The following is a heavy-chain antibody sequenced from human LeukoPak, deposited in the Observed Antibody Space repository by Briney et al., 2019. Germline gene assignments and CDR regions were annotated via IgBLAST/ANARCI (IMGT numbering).Heavy chain of an antibody. Sequence: GSVKVSCKASGYTFTDYYIPWVRPAPGQGLERVGWINPNSGGTTYAQRFQGRVTMTRDTSISTVHMEMSRLTSDDTAVYYCARKAGYYNYWGQGTLVSVSS. CDR2: INPNSGGT. CDR3: ARKAGYYNY. J-gene: IGHJ4*02. V-gene: IGHV1-2*02. CDR1: GYTFTDYY.